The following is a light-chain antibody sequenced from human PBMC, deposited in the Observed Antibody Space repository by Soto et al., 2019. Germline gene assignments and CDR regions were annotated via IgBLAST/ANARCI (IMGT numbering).Light chain of an antibody. CDR3: SSYTSSDTLV. Sequence: QSVLTQPASVSGSPGQSITISRTGTSSDVGGYNYVSWYQQHPGKAPKLMIYDVSNRPSGVSNRFSGSKSGNTASLTISGLQAEDEADYYCSSYTSSDTLVFGTGTKVTVL. CDR1: SSDVGGYNY. J-gene: IGLJ1*01. V-gene: IGLV2-14*01. CDR2: DVS.